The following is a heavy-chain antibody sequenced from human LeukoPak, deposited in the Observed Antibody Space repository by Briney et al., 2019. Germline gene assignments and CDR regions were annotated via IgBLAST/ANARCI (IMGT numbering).Heavy chain of an antibody. CDR1: GFIFSSYG. Sequence: GGSLRLSCAASGFIFSSYGMHWVRQAPGKGLEWVAVIWYDGSNKYYADSVKGRFTISRDNSKNTLYLQMNSLRAKDTAVYYCARDRGTTVTNFDYWGQGTLVTVSS. J-gene: IGHJ4*02. D-gene: IGHD4-17*01. CDR3: ARDRGTTVTNFDY. CDR2: IWYDGSNK. V-gene: IGHV3-33*01.